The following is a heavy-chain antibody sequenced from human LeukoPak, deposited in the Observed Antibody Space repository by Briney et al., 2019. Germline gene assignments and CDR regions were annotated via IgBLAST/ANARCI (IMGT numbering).Heavy chain of an antibody. D-gene: IGHD4-11*01. CDR3: AKASFPGTYSRSGGFDP. CDR2: ISGSGGST. CDR1: GGSISSGGYY. V-gene: IGHV3-23*01. Sequence: ETLSLTCTVSGGSISSGGYYWSWIRQAPGKGLEWVSAISGSGGSTYYADSVKGRFTISRDNSKNTLYLQMNSLRAEDTAVYYCAKASFPGTYSRSGGFDPWGQGTLVTVSS. J-gene: IGHJ5*02.